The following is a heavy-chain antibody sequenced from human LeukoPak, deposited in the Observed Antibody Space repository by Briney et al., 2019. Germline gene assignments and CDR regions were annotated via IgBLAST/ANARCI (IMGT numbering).Heavy chain of an antibody. D-gene: IGHD3-22*01. J-gene: IGHJ4*02. CDR2: ISGSGGST. CDR3: AKPGSRPDYYDSSGYYYVSPASFDY. CDR1: GFTFSSYA. Sequence: PGGSLRLSCAASGFTFSSYAMSWVRQAPGKGLEWVSAISGSGGSTYYADSVKGRFTISRDNSKNTLYLQMNSLRAEDTAVYYCAKPGSRPDYYDSSGYYYVSPASFDYWGQGTLVTVSS. V-gene: IGHV3-23*01.